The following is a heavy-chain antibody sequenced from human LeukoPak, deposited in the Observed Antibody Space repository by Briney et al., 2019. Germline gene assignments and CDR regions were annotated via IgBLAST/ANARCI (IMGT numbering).Heavy chain of an antibody. V-gene: IGHV3-53*01. J-gene: IGHJ4*02. CDR3: SIRIAASDFDY. CDR1: GFTFRNNY. CDR2: IFGDGGT. Sequence: PGDSLRLSSAASGFTFRNNYMSWVRQAPGKGLEWVSVIFGDGGTSYADSVRGRFTISRDNSKNTLYLQMNSLRAEDTAVYYCSIRIAASDFDYWGQGTLVTVSS. D-gene: IGHD6-13*01.